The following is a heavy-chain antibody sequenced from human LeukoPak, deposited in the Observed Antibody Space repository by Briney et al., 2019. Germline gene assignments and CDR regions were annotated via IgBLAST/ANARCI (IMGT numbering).Heavy chain of an antibody. CDR3: ARGRYCSSTSCYYMDV. J-gene: IGHJ6*03. V-gene: IGHV4-34*01. D-gene: IGHD2-2*01. Sequence: SETLSLTCAVYGGSFSGYYWSWIRQPPGKGLEWIGEINHSGSTNYNPSLKSRVTISVDTSKNQFSLKLSSVTAADTAVYYCARGRYCSSTSCYYMDVWGKGTTVTVSS. CDR2: INHSGST. CDR1: GGSFSGYY.